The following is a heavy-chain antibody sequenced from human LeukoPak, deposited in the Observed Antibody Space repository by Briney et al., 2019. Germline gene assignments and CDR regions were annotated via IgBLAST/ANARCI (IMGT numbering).Heavy chain of an antibody. V-gene: IGHV3-48*04. CDR1: GFTFSSYA. CDR2: ISSSGSTI. J-gene: IGHJ4*02. Sequence: GGSLRLSCAASGFTFSSYAMSWVRQAPGKGLEWVSYISSSGSTIYYADSVKGRFTISRDNAKNSLYLQMNSLRAEDTAVYYCARGMSSSGWTHVDYWGQGTLVTVSS. D-gene: IGHD6-19*01. CDR3: ARGMSSSGWTHVDY.